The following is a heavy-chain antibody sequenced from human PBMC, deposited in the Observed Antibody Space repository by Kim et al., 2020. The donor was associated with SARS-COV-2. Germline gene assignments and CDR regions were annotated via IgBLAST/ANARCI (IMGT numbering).Heavy chain of an antibody. J-gene: IGHJ4*02. D-gene: IGHD7-27*01. CDR2: INHSGST. CDR1: GGSFSGYY. CDR3: ARGVTGEPPGY. Sequence: SETLSLTCAVYGGSFSGYYWSWICKPPGKGLEWIGEINHSGSTNYNPSLKSRVTISVDTSKNQFSLKLSPVTAADTAVYYCARGVTGEPPGYWGQGTLVTVSS. V-gene: IGHV4-34*01.